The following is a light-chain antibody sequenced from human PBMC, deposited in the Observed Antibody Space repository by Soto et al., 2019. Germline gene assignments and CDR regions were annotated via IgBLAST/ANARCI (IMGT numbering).Light chain of an antibody. CDR1: SNDIGANNY. V-gene: IGLV2-14*01. CDR3: TSFTLTSTLV. Sequence: QSALTQPASVSGSPGQSITISCTGTSNDIGANNYVSWYQHHPGKAPKILIYEAANRPSGVSHRFSGSKSANTASLTISGLQAEDEADYFCTSFTLTSTLVFVGGTKLTVL. J-gene: IGLJ2*01. CDR2: EAA.